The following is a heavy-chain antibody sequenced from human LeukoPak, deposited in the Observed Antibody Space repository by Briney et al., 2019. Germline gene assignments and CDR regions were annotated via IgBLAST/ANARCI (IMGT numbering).Heavy chain of an antibody. Sequence: ASVKVSCKASGYTFTSYGISWVRQAPGQGLEWMGWISAYNGNTNYAQKLQGRVTMTTDTSTSTAYMELRSLRSDDTAVYYCAGVPRSIGMVITEGCWGQGTLVTVSS. CDR2: ISAYNGNT. J-gene: IGHJ4*02. CDR3: AGVPRSIGMVITEGC. V-gene: IGHV1-18*01. CDR1: GYTFTSYG. D-gene: IGHD3-3*01.